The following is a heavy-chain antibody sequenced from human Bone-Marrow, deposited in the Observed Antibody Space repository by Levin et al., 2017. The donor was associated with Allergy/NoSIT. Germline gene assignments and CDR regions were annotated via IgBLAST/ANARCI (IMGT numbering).Heavy chain of an antibody. D-gene: IGHD3-16*01. V-gene: IGHV3-23*01. Sequence: GGSLRLSCAASGFTFSSYVMVWVRQAPGKGLEWVSAISDSDGNIHYADSVKGRFTISRDNPKNTLYLQMNSLRAEDTAVYYCAKPPLGQSVRYGMDVWGQGTTVTVSS. CDR2: ISDSDGNI. CDR1: GFTFSSYV. CDR3: AKPPLGQSVRYGMDV. J-gene: IGHJ6*02.